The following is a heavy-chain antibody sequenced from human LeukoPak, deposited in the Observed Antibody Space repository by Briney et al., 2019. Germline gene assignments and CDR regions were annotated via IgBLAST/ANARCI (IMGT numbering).Heavy chain of an antibody. CDR2: IDRTGST. CDR3: AREDVGSGRVDY. CDR1: DDSISIYY. Sequence: SETLSLICSVSDDSISIYYWSWIRQPPGKGLEWIGYIDRTGSTNYNPSLNSRVTISRDTSKNQFSLKLSSVTAADTAVYYCAREDVGSGRVDYWGQGTLVTVSS. D-gene: IGHD6-25*01. V-gene: IGHV4-59*01. J-gene: IGHJ4*02.